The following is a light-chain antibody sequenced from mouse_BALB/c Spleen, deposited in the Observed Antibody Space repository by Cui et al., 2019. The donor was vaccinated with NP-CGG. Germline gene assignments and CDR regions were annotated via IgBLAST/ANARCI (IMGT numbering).Light chain of an antibody. CDR2: GTN. V-gene: IGLV1*01. CDR1: TGAVTTSNY. Sequence: QAVVTQESALTTSPGETVTLTCRSSTGAVTTSNYANWVQEKPDHFFTGLIGGTNNRAPGVPARFPGSLIGDKAARTITGAQTEDEAIYFCALWYSNHWVFGGGTKLTVL. CDR3: ALWYSNHWV. J-gene: IGLJ1*01.